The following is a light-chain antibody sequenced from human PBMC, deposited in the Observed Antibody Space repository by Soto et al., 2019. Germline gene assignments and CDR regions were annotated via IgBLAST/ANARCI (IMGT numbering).Light chain of an antibody. CDR3: QQHYSSPGT. J-gene: IGKJ1*01. CDR2: WAS. Sequence: DIVMTQSPDYLAVSLGERATINCKSSQSVLYSSNNKNFLTWYQQKPGQPPKLLIYWASTRESGVPDRFSGSGSGTDFTLTISSLQAEDVAVYYCQQHYSSPGTFGQGTKVEIK. CDR1: QSVLYSSNNKNF. V-gene: IGKV4-1*01.